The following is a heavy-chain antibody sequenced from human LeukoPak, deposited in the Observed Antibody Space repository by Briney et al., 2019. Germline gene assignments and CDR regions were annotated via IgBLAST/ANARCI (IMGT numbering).Heavy chain of an antibody. Sequence: GGSLRLSCAASGFTFSSYAMSWVRQAPGKGLEWVSAISGSGGSTYYADSVKGRFTISRDNSKNTLYLQMNSLRAEDTAVYYCAKLPHGIAVAGDAFDIWGQGTMVTVSS. CDR3: AKLPHGIAVAGDAFDI. CDR2: ISGSGGST. J-gene: IGHJ3*02. CDR1: GFTFSSYA. D-gene: IGHD6-19*01. V-gene: IGHV3-23*01.